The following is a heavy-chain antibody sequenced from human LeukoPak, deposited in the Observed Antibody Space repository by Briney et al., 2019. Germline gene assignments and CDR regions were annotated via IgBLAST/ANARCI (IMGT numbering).Heavy chain of an antibody. V-gene: IGHV1-24*01. CDR3: ATGTYYYGSGSYPY. Sequence: ASVKVSCKVSGYTLTELSMQWVRQAPGKGLEWMGGFDPEDGETIYAQKFQGRVTMTEDTSTDTAYMELSSLRSEDTAVYYCATGTYYYGSGSYPYWGQGTLVTVSS. CDR2: FDPEDGET. J-gene: IGHJ4*02. CDR1: GYTLTELS. D-gene: IGHD3-10*01.